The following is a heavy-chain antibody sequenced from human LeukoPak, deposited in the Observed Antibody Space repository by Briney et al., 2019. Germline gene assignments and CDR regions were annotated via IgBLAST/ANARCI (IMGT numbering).Heavy chain of an antibody. J-gene: IGHJ1*01. D-gene: IGHD3-22*01. CDR2: IKSDGST. V-gene: IGHV3-74*01. CDR1: GFTFSTYW. CDR3: ARAPSEIGGYYPEYFRQ. Sequence: GGSLRLSCAASGFTFSTYWMHWVRQAPGKGLVWVSRIKSDGSTNYADSVKGRFTISRDNAKNAVSLQMNSLRPEDTGVYYCARAPSEIGGYYPEYFRQWGEGTLVTVSS.